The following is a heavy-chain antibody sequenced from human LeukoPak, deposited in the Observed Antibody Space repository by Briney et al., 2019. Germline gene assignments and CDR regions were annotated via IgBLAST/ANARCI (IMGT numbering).Heavy chain of an antibody. J-gene: IGHJ3*02. Sequence: ASVKVSCKACGYTFNAYYMHWVRQAPGQGLEWMGWIHPNSGDTNYAQKFQGRVTMTRDTSINTAYMELSRLTSDDTAVYYCATSKAAGDRAFDIWGQGTMVTVSS. CDR2: IHPNSGDT. V-gene: IGHV1-2*02. CDR3: ATSKAAGDRAFDI. D-gene: IGHD7-27*01. CDR1: GYTFNAYY.